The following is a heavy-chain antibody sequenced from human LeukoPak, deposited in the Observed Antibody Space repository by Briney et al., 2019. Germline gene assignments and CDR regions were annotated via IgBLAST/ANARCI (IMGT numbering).Heavy chain of an antibody. D-gene: IGHD3-22*01. CDR3: ATPERSDSSGYYY. J-gene: IGHJ4*02. V-gene: IGHV3-53*01. CDR1: GFIVSSHY. CDR2: LHSDSRI. Sequence: GGSLRLSCAASGFIVSSHYMSWIRQAPGKGLEWVAVLHSDSRIHYAASEEGRFTISRDNSKNTLYLQMNSLRVEDTAVYYCATPERSDSSGYYYWGQGALVTVSS.